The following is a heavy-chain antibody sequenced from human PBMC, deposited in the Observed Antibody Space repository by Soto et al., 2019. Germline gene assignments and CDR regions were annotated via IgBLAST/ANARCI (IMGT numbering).Heavy chain of an antibody. Sequence: QVQLVQSGAEVKKPGASVKVSCKASGYTFTSYYMHWVRQAPGQGLEWMGIINPSGGSTSYAQKFQGRVTMTRDTSTSTVYMELSSLRSEDTAVYYCARDPSRSAPDSSGYDDAFDIWGQGTMVTVSS. CDR1: GYTFTSYY. CDR2: INPSGGST. V-gene: IGHV1-46*01. J-gene: IGHJ3*02. CDR3: ARDPSRSAPDSSGYDDAFDI. D-gene: IGHD3-22*01.